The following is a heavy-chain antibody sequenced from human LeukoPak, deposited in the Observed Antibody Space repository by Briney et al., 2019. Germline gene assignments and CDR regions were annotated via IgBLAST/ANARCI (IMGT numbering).Heavy chain of an antibody. Sequence: SETLSLTCTVSGGSIRNISSYWGWIRQPPGKGLEWIGSIYYSGSAYYTPSLESRLTISIATSRDQFALELSSVTAADTAVYFCVRHDYTYDAYYIWGFFDVWGQGRVVTVS. CDR2: IYYSGSA. D-gene: IGHD3-10*01. CDR3: VRHDYTYDAYYIWGFFDV. J-gene: IGHJ3*01. CDR1: GGSIRNISSY. V-gene: IGHV4-39*01.